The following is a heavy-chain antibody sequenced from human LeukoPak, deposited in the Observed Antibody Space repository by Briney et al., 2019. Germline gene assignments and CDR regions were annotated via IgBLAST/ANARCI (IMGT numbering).Heavy chain of an antibody. Sequence: GGSLRLSCAASGFTFSSYAMSWVRQAPGKGLEWVSAISGSGGSTYYADSVKGRFTISRDNSKNTLYLQMNSLRAEDTAVYYCARDVRYYYHTSGYPDSPLRGADDAFDIWGQGTMVTVSS. CDR3: ARDVRYYYHTSGYPDSPLRGADDAFDI. CDR1: GFTFSSYA. CDR2: ISGSGGST. V-gene: IGHV3-23*01. D-gene: IGHD3-22*01. J-gene: IGHJ3*02.